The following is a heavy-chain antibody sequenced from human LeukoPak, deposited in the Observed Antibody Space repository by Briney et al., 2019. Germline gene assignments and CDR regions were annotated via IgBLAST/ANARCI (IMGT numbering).Heavy chain of an antibody. Sequence: GGSLTLSCAASGFTFSSYGMCWVRQTQGPGLERVSVISGSGGSTYYADSVMGRFTISSVNSKNTLYLQMNSLRAEDSAVHYCAKAGLLRGGALDSWGQGTLVTVSS. V-gene: IGHV3-23*01. CDR1: GFTFSSYG. CDR2: ISGSGGST. J-gene: IGHJ4*02. D-gene: IGHD4/OR15-4a*01. CDR3: AKAGLLRGGALDS.